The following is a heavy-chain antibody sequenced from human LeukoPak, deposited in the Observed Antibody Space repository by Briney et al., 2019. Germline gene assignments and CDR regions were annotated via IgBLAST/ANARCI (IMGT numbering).Heavy chain of an antibody. V-gene: IGHV4-4*07. CDR2: IYTSGST. CDR1: GGSISSYY. D-gene: IGHD3-22*01. Sequence: PSETLSLTCTVSGGSISSYYWSWIRQPAGKGLEWIGRIYTSGSTNYNPSLKSRVTMSVDTSKNQFSLTLSSVTAADTAVYYCARDGNYDSSGSIDYWGQGTLVTVSS. CDR3: ARDGNYDSSGSIDY. J-gene: IGHJ4*02.